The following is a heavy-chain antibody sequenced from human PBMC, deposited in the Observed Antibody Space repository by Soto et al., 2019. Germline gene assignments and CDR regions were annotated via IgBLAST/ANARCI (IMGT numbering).Heavy chain of an antibody. CDR2: IKQDGTEK. J-gene: IGHJ3*02. Sequence: VGSLRLSCAASGFTFSRYWMNWVRQAPGKGLEWVANIKQDGTEKNYVDSVKGRFTISRDNAKNSLYLQMDSLRAEDTAVYFCARGDTPMITGMDSFDIWGQGTLVTVSS. V-gene: IGHV3-7*01. CDR3: ARGDTPMITGMDSFDI. D-gene: IGHD5-18*01. CDR1: GFTFSRYW.